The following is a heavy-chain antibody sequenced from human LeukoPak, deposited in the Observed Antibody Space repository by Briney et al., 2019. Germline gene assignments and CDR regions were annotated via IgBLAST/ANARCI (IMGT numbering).Heavy chain of an antibody. CDR3: AREIIAEAQTEVDY. D-gene: IGHD6-13*01. CDR2: IIPIFGTA. J-gene: IGHJ4*02. V-gene: IGHV1-69*05. CDR1: GGTFSSYA. Sequence: GASVKVSCKASGGTFSSYAISWVRQAPGQGLEWMGGIIPIFGTANYAQKFQGRVTMTRDTSISTAYMELSRLRSDDTAVYYCAREIIAEAQTEVDYWGQGTLVTVSS.